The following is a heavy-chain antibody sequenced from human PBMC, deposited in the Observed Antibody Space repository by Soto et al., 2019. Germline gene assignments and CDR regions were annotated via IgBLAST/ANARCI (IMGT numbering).Heavy chain of an antibody. J-gene: IGHJ5*02. D-gene: IGHD1-26*01. Sequence: PSETLSLTCAVYGGSFSGYYWSWIRQPPGKGLEWIGEINHSGSTNYNPSLKSRVTISVDTSKNQFSLKLSSVTAADTAVYYCAGIWKGAATRIGWFDPWGQGTLVTVSS. CDR2: INHSGST. CDR3: AGIWKGAATRIGWFDP. CDR1: GGSFSGYY. V-gene: IGHV4-34*01.